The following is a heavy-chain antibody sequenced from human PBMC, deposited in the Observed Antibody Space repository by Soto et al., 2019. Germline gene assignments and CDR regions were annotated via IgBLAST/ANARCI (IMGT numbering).Heavy chain of an antibody. CDR2: IYWTDDK. CDR1: GFSLTTSRVG. Sequence: QITLKESGPTLVKPTQTLTLTCSFSGFSLTTSRVGVAWIRQPPGKALEWLALIYWTDDKGYSPSLTNRLTITKDTSKTQVVLTMTDMDPVDTVTYYCARLSDAATVTGTGLDSWGQGALVTVSS. CDR3: ARLSDAATVTGTGLDS. D-gene: IGHD6-19*01. J-gene: IGHJ4*02. V-gene: IGHV2-5*01.